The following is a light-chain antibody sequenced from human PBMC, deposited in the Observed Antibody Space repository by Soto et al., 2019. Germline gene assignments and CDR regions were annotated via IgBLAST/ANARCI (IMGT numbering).Light chain of an antibody. V-gene: IGKV3-15*01. CDR1: QSVRSN. CDR3: QQYGDWPPWA. J-gene: IGKJ1*01. CDR2: GAS. Sequence: ETVMTQSPATLSVSPGETATLSCRASQSVRSNLAWYQQRPGQPPRLLIYGASTRATGIAARFSGGGSVTEFTLTITSLQSEDFAVYYCQQYGDWPPWAFGQGTKVDIK.